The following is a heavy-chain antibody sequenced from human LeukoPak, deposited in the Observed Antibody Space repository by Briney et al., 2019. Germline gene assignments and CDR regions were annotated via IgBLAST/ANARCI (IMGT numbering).Heavy chain of an antibody. CDR3: ARVYSSGWIIDY. CDR2: INPSGGST. D-gene: IGHD6-19*01. V-gene: IGHV1-46*01. Sequence: GASVTVSCKASGYTFTSYYMHWVRQAPGQGLEWMGIINPSGGSTSYAQKFQGRVTMTRDMSTSTVYMELSSLRSEDTAVYYCARVYSSGWIIDYWGQGTLVTVSS. J-gene: IGHJ4*02. CDR1: GYTFTSYY.